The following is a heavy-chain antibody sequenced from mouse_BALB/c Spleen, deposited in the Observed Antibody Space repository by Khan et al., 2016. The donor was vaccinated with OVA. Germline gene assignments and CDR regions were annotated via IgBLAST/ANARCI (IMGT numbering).Heavy chain of an antibody. J-gene: IGHJ1*01. D-gene: IGHD2-1*01. CDR2: VSSGSSTI. CDR1: GFTFSSFG. V-gene: IGHV5-17*02. Sequence: DVHLVESGGGLVQPGGSRKLSCAASGFTFSSFGMHWVRQAPKKGLEWVAYVSSGSSTIYYVDTVKGRFTISSDNPKNTLFLQMTSLRSEDTAMYYCARSGGKFHWYVDVWGAGTSVTVSS. CDR3: ARSGGKFHWYVDV.